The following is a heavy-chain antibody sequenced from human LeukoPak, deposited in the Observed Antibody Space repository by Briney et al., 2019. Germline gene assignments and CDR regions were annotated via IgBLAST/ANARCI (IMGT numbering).Heavy chain of an antibody. CDR1: GFTISSYA. V-gene: IGHV3-7*01. D-gene: IGHD5-18*01. CDR3: ARYSYGFPLYFDY. Sequence: GSLRLSCADSGFTISSYAMSWVRQAPGKGLEWVANIKQDGSEKYYVDSVKGRFTISRDNAKNSLYLQMNSLRAEDTAVYYCARYSYGFPLYFDYWGQGTLVTVSS. J-gene: IGHJ4*02. CDR2: IKQDGSEK.